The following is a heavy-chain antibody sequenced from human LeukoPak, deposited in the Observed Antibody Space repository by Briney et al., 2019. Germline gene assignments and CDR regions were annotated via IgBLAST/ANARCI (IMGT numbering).Heavy chain of an antibody. CDR2: IKSKTDGGPT. CDR3: TTTNWNYDY. J-gene: IGHJ4*02. V-gene: IGHV3-15*01. CDR1: GFTFSNAW. Sequence: GGSLRLSCAASGFTFSNAWMSWVRQAPGKGLEWVGRIKSKTDGGPTDYAAPVKGRSTISRDDSKNTLYLQMNSLKTEDTAVYYCTTTNWNYDYWGQGTLVTVSS. D-gene: IGHD1-7*01.